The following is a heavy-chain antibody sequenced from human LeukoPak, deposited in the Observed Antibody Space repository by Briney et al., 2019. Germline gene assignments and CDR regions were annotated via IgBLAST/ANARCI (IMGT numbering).Heavy chain of an antibody. D-gene: IGHD4-17*01. V-gene: IGHV4-59*01. Sequence: PSETLSLTCTVSGGSISSYSWSWIRQPPGNRLEWIGYVYYSGSTNYNPSLKSRVTISVDTSNNQLSLKMNSVTAADTAVYYCAREEYGDYVGYWGQGTLVTVAS. CDR1: GGSISSYS. J-gene: IGHJ4*02. CDR2: VYYSGST. CDR3: AREEYGDYVGY.